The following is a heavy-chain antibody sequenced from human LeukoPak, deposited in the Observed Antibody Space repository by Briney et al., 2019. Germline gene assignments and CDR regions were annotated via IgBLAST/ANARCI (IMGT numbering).Heavy chain of an antibody. CDR1: GFTSSSYG. V-gene: IGHV3-33*01. D-gene: IGHD2-2*01. J-gene: IGHJ4*02. CDR3: AREGPGRILDF. Sequence: PGRSLRLSCAASGFTSSSYGIHWVRQAPGKGLEWVAVIRYDGSEKYYSDSVKGRFTTSRDNSQNTLNLQMDSLRAEDTALYYCAREGPGRILDFWGQGTPVTVSS. CDR2: IRYDGSEK.